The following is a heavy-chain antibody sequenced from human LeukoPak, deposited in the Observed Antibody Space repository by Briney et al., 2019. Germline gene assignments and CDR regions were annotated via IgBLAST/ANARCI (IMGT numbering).Heavy chain of an antibody. CDR2: IYYSGST. V-gene: IGHV4-59*08. CDR1: GGSISSYY. D-gene: IGHD5-12*01. Sequence: PSETLSLTRTVSGGSISSYYWSWIRQPPGKGLEWIGYIYYSGSTNYNPSLKSRVTISVDTSKNQFSLKLSSVTAADTAVYYCARGRGATTPFDYWGQGTLVTVSS. J-gene: IGHJ4*02. CDR3: ARGRGATTPFDY.